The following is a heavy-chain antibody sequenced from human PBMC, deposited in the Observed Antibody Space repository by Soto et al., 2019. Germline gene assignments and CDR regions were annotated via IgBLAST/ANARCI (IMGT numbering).Heavy chain of an antibody. J-gene: IGHJ4*02. D-gene: IGHD3-3*01. Sequence: SETLSLTCAVYGGSFSGYYWSWIRQPPGKGLEWIGEINHSGSTNYNPSPKSRVTISVDTSKNQFSLKLSSVTAADTAVYYCARGRITIFGVVTTDFDYWGQGTLVTVSS. CDR1: GGSFSGYY. V-gene: IGHV4-34*01. CDR2: INHSGST. CDR3: ARGRITIFGVVTTDFDY.